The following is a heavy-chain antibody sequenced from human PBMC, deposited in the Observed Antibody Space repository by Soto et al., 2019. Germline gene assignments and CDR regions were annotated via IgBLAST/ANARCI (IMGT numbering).Heavy chain of an antibody. CDR2: LYWDDDE. CDR3: AHRPRGYSYHFDY. Sequence: QITLKESGPTLVKPTETLTLTCTFSGFSLSTRGVGVGWIRQPPGKALEWLALLYWDDDEGYSPSLRSRLTIRKDTSKNQVVLTMTNVDPMDTATYYCAHRPRGYSYHFDYWGQGTPVTVSS. D-gene: IGHD5-18*01. J-gene: IGHJ4*02. V-gene: IGHV2-5*02. CDR1: GFSLSTRGVG.